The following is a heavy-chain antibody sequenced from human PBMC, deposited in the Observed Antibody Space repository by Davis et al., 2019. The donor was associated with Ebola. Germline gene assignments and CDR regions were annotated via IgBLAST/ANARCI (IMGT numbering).Heavy chain of an antibody. V-gene: IGHV4-59*01. CDR2: IYYSGST. D-gene: IGHD1-26*01. Sequence: GSLRLSCTVSGGSISSYYWSWIRQPPGKGLEWIGYIYYSGSTNYNPSLKSRVTISVDTSKNQFSLKLSSVTAADTAVYYCASSSVGLRIDSWGQGTLVTVSS. J-gene: IGHJ4*02. CDR3: ASSSVGLRIDS. CDR1: GGSISSYY.